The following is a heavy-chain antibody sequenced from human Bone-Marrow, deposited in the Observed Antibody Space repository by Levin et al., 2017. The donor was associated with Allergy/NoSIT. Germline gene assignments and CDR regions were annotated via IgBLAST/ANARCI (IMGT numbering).Heavy chain of an antibody. CDR2: IYSGGRG. CDR3: AIYGSGNDYSAFDI. J-gene: IGHJ3*02. Sequence: ASVKVSCAASGFTVSSNHMSWVRQAPGKGLEWVSLIYSGGRGYYADSVRGRFTISRDNSKNTLYLQLNSLKAEDTAVYYCAIYGSGNDYSAFDIWGQGTMVTVSS. D-gene: IGHD3-10*01. CDR1: GFTVSSNH. V-gene: IGHV3-53*01.